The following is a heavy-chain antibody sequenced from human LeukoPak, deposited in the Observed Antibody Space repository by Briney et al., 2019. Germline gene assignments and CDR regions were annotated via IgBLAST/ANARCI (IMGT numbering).Heavy chain of an antibody. V-gene: IGHV1-46*01. J-gene: IGHJ4*02. CDR2: INPSDGST. CDR3: ATDGRSYDSSAYYYFDY. Sequence: ASVKVSCKASGYTFTSYYMHWVRQAPGQGLEWMGIINPSDGSTTCAQKFQGRVTMTRDTSTSTVYMELSSLRSEDTAAYYCATDGRSYDSSAYYYFDYWGQGTLVTVSS. CDR1: GYTFTSYY. D-gene: IGHD3-22*01.